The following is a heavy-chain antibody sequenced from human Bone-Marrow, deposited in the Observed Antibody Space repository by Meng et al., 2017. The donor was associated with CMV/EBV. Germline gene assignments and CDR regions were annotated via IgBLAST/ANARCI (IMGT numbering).Heavy chain of an antibody. V-gene: IGHV3-48*04. Sequence: GESLKISCAASGFTFSNYGMNWVRQAPGKGLEWISYISTSSSTRYYADSVKGRFTISRDNAKNSLYLQMNSLRGEDTAVYYCATHPWHYYGMDGWGQGTTVTVSS. J-gene: IGHJ6*02. D-gene: IGHD5-12*01. CDR3: ATHPWHYYGMDG. CDR1: GFTFSNYG. CDR2: ISTSSSTR.